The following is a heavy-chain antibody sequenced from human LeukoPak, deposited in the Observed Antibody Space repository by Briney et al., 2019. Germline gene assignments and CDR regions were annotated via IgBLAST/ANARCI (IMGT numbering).Heavy chain of an antibody. V-gene: IGHV3-30*18. CDR1: GFTFSSYG. D-gene: IGHD3-10*01. J-gene: IGHJ5*02. CDR3: AKEGGRFAFGNWFDP. CDR2: ISYDGSNK. Sequence: GGSLRLSCAASGFTFSSYGMHWVRQAPGKGLEWVAVISYDGSNKYYADSVKGRFTISRDNSKNTLYLQMDSLRAEDTAVYYCAKEGGRFAFGNWFDPWGQGTLVTVFS.